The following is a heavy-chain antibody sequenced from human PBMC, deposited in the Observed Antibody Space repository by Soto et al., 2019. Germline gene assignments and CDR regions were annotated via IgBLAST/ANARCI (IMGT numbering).Heavy chain of an antibody. J-gene: IGHJ6*02. CDR1: GYTFTNYW. CDR2: IFPRDSDT. D-gene: IGHD6-13*01. Sequence: GESLKISCQASGYTFTNYWIAWVRHMPGRGLEWMGLIFPRDSDTRYNSSFEGQVTISSDRSLATAYLQWTSLKASDTAIYFCARLASLLQPIGMDVWGQGTTVTVSS. CDR3: ARLASLLQPIGMDV. V-gene: IGHV5-51*01.